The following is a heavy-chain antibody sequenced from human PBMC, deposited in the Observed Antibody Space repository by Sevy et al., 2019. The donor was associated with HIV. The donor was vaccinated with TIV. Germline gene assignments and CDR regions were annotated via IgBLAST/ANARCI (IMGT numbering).Heavy chain of an antibody. CDR1: GYTFTDYY. V-gene: IGHV1-2*04. CDR3: ATAGTNGDNYFDY. CDR2: INPDSGDT. Sequence: ASVKVSCKASGYTFTDYYMHWVRQAPGQGLEWMGWINPDSGDTIYAQKFQGWVTMTRDTSIITAYMELTRLNSDDTAVYFCATAGTNGDNYFDYWGQGTLVTVSS. J-gene: IGHJ4*02. D-gene: IGHD1-1*01.